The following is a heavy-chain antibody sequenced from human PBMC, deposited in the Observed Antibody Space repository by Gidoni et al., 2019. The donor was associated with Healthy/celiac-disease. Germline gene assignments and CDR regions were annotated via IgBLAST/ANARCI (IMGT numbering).Heavy chain of an antibody. V-gene: IGHV4-59*01. D-gene: IGHD3-3*01. Sequence: QVQLQESGPGLVKPSETLSLTCTVSGGSISSYYWSWIRQPPGKGLEWIGYIYYSGSTNYNPSLKSRVTISVDTSKNQFSLKLSSVTAADTAVYYCAGARITIFGPFDPWGQGTLVTVSS. J-gene: IGHJ5*02. CDR1: GGSISSYY. CDR2: IYYSGST. CDR3: AGARITIFGPFDP.